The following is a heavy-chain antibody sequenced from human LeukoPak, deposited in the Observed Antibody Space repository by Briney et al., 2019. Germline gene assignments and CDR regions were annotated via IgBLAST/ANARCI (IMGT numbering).Heavy chain of an antibody. V-gene: IGHV4-31*03. J-gene: IGHJ5*02. CDR2: IYYSGST. CDR3: ARVKYYDSSGYFVWFDP. CDR1: GGSISSCGYY. D-gene: IGHD3-22*01. Sequence: PSETLSLTCTVSGGSISSCGYYWSWIRQHPGKGLEWIGYIYYSGSTYYNPSLKSRVTISVDTSKNQFSLKLSSVTAADTAVYYCARVKYYDSSGYFVWFDPWGQGTLVTVSS.